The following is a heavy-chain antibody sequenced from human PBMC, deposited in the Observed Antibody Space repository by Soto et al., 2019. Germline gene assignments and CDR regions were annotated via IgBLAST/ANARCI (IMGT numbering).Heavy chain of an antibody. V-gene: IGHV4-59*01. CDR1: GGSISSYY. Sequence: SETLSLTCTVSGGSISSYYWSWIRQPPGKGLEWIGYIYYSGSTNYNPSLKSRVTISVDTSKNQFSLKLSSLTAADTAVYYCSRSDGRYWGQGTLVTVSS. CDR2: IYYSGST. CDR3: SRSDGRY. J-gene: IGHJ4*02.